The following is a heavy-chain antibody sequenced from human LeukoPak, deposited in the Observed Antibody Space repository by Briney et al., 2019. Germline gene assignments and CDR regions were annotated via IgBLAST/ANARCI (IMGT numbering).Heavy chain of an antibody. CDR1: GDSISSSSYY. V-gene: IGHV4-39*01. D-gene: IGHD6-13*01. J-gene: IGHJ5*02. Sequence: KTSETLSLTCTVSGDSISSSSYYWGWIRQPPGKGLEWIGSIYYSGSTYYNPSLKSRVTISVDTSKNQFSLKLSSVTAADTAVYYCARRGAAAGTGWFDPWGQGTLVTVSS. CDR2: IYYSGST. CDR3: ARRGAAAGTGWFDP.